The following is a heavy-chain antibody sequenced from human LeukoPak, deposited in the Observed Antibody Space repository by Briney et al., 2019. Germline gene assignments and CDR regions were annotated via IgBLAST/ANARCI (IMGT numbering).Heavy chain of an antibody. V-gene: IGHV3-13*01. CDR2: IGTAGDT. D-gene: IGHD4-17*01. J-gene: IGHJ4*02. CDR1: GFTFSSYD. CDR3: ARSPLGDYFDY. Sequence: GGSLRLSSAASGFTFSSYDMHSVRQTPGNGLEWGSAIGTAGDTYYPDSVKGRFTISRENAKNSLFLQMNILRAGDTAVYYCARSPLGDYFDYWGQGTLVTVSS.